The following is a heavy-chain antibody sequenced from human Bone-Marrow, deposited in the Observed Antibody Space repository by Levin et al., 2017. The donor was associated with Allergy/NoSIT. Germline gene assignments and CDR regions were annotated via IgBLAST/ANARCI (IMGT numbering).Heavy chain of an antibody. CDR3: ARVYPFFGVQTMDY. CDR1: GHNFDVAT. Sequence: GESLKISCKTSGHNFDVATFHWVRQAPGQRLEWLGWINAVNGDRKYSQKFQGRVSITTDTSASTTYMQLGSLRPEDTAVYYCARVYPFFGVQTMDYWGQGTLVIVSS. V-gene: IGHV1-3*01. CDR2: INAVNGDR. D-gene: IGHD3-3*01. J-gene: IGHJ4*02.